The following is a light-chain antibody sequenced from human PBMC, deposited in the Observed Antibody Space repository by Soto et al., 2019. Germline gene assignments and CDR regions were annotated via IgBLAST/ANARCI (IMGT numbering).Light chain of an antibody. CDR2: GAS. CDR1: QSVSNNY. CDR3: QQYGGSGK. J-gene: IGKJ1*01. Sequence: EIVLTQSPGTLSLSPGERGTLSCRASQSVSNNYLAWYQQKPGQAPRLLIYGASSRATGIPDRFSGSGSGTDFTLTISRLEPEDFAVYYCQQYGGSGKFGQGTKV. V-gene: IGKV3-20*01.